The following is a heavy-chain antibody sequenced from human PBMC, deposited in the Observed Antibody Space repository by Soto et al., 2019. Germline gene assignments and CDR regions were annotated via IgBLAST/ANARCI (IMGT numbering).Heavy chain of an antibody. CDR3: AKDIVRDSSGYYYRYYYYGMDV. J-gene: IGHJ6*02. V-gene: IGHV3-43*01. Sequence: PGGSLRLSCAASGFTFDDYTMHWVRQAPGKGLEWVSLISWDGGSTYYADSVKGRFTISRDNSKNSLYLQMNSLRTEDTALYYCAKDIVRDSSGYYYRYYYYGMDVWGQGTTVTVSS. D-gene: IGHD3-22*01. CDR2: ISWDGGST. CDR1: GFTFDDYT.